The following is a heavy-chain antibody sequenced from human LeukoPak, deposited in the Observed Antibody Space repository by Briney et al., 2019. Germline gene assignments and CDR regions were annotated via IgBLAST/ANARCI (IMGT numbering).Heavy chain of an antibody. CDR1: GFTFGDYG. V-gene: IGHV3-21*06. CDR3: ARGQGYCSSTRCSPGYYMDV. Sequence: GGSLRLSCAASGFTFGDYGMNWVRVAPGKGPEWVSRISSSGTYIDYRDSVKGRFTISRDNSRSALYLQVDSLRAEDTAVYYCARGQGYCSSTRCSPGYYMDVWGTGTTVTV. CDR2: ISSSGTYI. D-gene: IGHD2-2*01. J-gene: IGHJ6*03.